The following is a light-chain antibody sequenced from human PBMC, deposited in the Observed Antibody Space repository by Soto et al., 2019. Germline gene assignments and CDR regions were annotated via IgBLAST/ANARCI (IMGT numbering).Light chain of an antibody. CDR2: NNS. V-gene: IGLV1-44*01. CDR3: AAWDDSLNGWV. CDR1: SSNFGSNT. Sequence: QSVLTQPPSASGTPGQRVTISCSGSSSNFGSNTINWYQQLPGRAPKLLIYNNSQRPSGVPDRFSGSKSGTSASLAISGLQSDDESDYYCAAWDDSLNGWVFGGGTKLTVL. J-gene: IGLJ3*02.